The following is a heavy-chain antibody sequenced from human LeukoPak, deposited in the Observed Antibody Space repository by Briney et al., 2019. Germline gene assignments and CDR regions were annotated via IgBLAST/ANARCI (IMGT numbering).Heavy chain of an antibody. V-gene: IGHV3-15*01. CDR1: GGSISSYY. CDR2: IKSKTDGGTT. Sequence: PSETLSLTCTVSGGSISSYYWSWIRQPPGKGLEWVGRIKSKTDGGTTDYAAPVKGRFTISRDDSKNTLYLQMNSLKTEDTAVYYCTTDPVHDYGDYESVISLDYWGQGTLVTVSS. D-gene: IGHD4-17*01. CDR3: TTDPVHDYGDYESVISLDY. J-gene: IGHJ4*02.